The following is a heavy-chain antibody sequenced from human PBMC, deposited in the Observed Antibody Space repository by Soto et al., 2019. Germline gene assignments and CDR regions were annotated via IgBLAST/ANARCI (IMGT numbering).Heavy chain of an antibody. J-gene: IGHJ4*02. CDR3: AKLWWSIWDYFDY. CDR1: GFTFSSYA. CDR2: ISGSGGST. Sequence: GSLRFSCAASGFTFSSYAMSWVRQAPGKGLEWVSAISGSGGSTYYADSVKGRFTISRDNSKNTLYLQMNSLRAEDTAVYYCAKLWWSIWDYFDYWGQGTLVTVSS. V-gene: IGHV3-23*01. D-gene: IGHD2-21*01.